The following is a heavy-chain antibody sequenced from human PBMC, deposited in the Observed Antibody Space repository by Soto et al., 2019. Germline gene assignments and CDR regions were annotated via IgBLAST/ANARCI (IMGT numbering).Heavy chain of an antibody. J-gene: IGHJ4*02. CDR2: IYYSGST. CDR1: GGAMNSDY. CDR3: ARLGGYYQAFDQ. Sequence: SCTVSLTCTVSGGAMNSDYWGWFRQPPGKGLEWVGYIYYSGSTTYSPSLKSRVTISLDTSKNQFSLILNSVTAADTAVYYCARLGGYYQAFDQWGQGSLVTVSS. D-gene: IGHD3-22*01. V-gene: IGHV4-59*08.